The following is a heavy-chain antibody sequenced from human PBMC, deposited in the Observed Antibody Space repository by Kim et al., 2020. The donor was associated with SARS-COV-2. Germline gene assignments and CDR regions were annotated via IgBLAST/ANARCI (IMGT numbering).Heavy chain of an antibody. CDR3: ARGMSRITIFGVVIEDYDCGMDV. CDR1: GFTFSSYS. Sequence: GGSLRLSCAASGFTFSSYSMNWVRQAPGKGLEWVSSISSSSSYIYYADSVKGRFTISRDNAKNSLYLQMNSLRAEETAVYYCARGMSRITIFGVVIEDYDCGMDVWGQGTTVTVSS. V-gene: IGHV3-21*01. D-gene: IGHD3-3*01. CDR2: ISSSSSYI. J-gene: IGHJ6*02.